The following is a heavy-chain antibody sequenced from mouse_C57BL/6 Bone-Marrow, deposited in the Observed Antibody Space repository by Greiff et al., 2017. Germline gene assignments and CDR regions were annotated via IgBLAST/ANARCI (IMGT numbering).Heavy chain of an antibody. J-gene: IGHJ3*01. D-gene: IGHD2-2*01. CDR1: GYTFTSYW. V-gene: IGHV1-55*01. Sequence: QVQLQQPGAELVKPGASVKMSCKASGYTFTSYWITWVKQRPGQGLEWIGDIYPGSGSTNYNEKFKSKATLTVDTSSSTAYMQLSSLTSEDAAVYYRARCGLRWLRRPWFADRGKGTLVTVAA. CDR2: IYPGSGST. CDR3: ARCGLRWLRRPWFAD.